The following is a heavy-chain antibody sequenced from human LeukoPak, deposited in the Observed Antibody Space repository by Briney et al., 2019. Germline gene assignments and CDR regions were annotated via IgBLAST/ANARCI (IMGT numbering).Heavy chain of an antibody. Sequence: SETLSLTCAVYGGSFSGHYWSWIRQPPGKGLGWIGEINHSKNTNYNPSLKSRVTISVDTSKNQFSLKLSSVTAADTAVYYCARRVRSGYFDYWGQGTLVTVSS. J-gene: IGHJ4*02. CDR2: INHSKNT. V-gene: IGHV4-34*01. CDR1: GGSFSGHY. CDR3: ARRVRSGYFDY. D-gene: IGHD3-3*01.